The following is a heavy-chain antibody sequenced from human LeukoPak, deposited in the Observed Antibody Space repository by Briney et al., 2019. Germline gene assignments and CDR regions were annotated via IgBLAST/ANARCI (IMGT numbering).Heavy chain of an antibody. CDR2: MRSKASGGTT. D-gene: IGHD3-22*01. CDR3: TRSYDRSGYYPGYFHH. CDR1: GFTFGDYA. V-gene: IGHV3-49*04. Sequence: GGSLRLSCTASGFTFGDYAMSWVRQAPGKGPEWVGFMRSKASGGTTEYAASVKGRFTISRDDSKSIAYLQMNSLKTEDTAVYYCTRSYDRSGYYPGYFHHWGQGTLVTVSS. J-gene: IGHJ1*01.